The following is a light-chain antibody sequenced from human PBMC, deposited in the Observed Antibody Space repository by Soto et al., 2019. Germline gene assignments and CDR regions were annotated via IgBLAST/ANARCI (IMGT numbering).Light chain of an antibody. CDR1: QSINNRY. J-gene: IGKJ4*01. CDR3: QQYGSSPPIT. CDR2: GAS. V-gene: IGKV3-20*01. Sequence: EIVLTQSPGTLSLSPGERATLSCRASQSINNRYLAWYQQKGGQAPMLLIYGASSMATGIPDRFSGSGSGTAFTLTISRLEPEDFAVYYCQQYGSSPPITFGGGTKVEIK.